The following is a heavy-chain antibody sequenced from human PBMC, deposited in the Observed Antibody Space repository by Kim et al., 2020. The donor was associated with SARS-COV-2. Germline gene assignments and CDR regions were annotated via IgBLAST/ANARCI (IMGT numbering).Heavy chain of an antibody. CDR1: GDSISSGGYF. CDR3: LRLKCSSSCSKGGAFDI. V-gene: IGHV4-31*01. Sequence: SETLSLTCTVSGDSISSGGYFWTWIRQHPGKGLEWIGYISYSGSTYYSPSLNSPVTMSADTSSNQFSLKLNSVTAADTAVYYCLRLKCSSSCSKGGAFDIWGQGTMVTVSS. CDR2: ISYSGST. J-gene: IGHJ3*02. D-gene: IGHD2-2*01.